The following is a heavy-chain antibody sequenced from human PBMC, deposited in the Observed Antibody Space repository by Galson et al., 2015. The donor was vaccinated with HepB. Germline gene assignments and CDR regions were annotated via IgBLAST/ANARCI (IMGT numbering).Heavy chain of an antibody. D-gene: IGHD2-21*01. J-gene: IGHJ4*02. CDR2: IYSGGHG. V-gene: IGHV3-53*01. Sequence: SLRLSCAASGFTFSSYNMHWVRQAPGKGLQWVSTIYSGGHGYYTDSVKGRFSISRDTNKNTIYLQMNNLGADDTAVYYCASPFCIDSNCYPLWHWGQGTLVTVSS. CDR1: GFTFSSYN. CDR3: ASPFCIDSNCYPLWH.